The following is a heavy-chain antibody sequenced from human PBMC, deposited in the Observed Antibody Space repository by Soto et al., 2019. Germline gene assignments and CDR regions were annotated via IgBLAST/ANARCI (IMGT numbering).Heavy chain of an antibody. CDR2: IYGGGTT. V-gene: IGHV3-53*01. Sequence: GGSLRLSCAASGFTVSSKYMSWVRQAPGKGLEWVSVIYGGGTTHYADSVKGRFTTSTDNFKNTLYLQMNSLRAEDTAVYYCAKQRYDSSGYPIDYWGQGTLVTVSS. CDR3: AKQRYDSSGYPIDY. J-gene: IGHJ4*02. CDR1: GFTVSSKY. D-gene: IGHD3-22*01.